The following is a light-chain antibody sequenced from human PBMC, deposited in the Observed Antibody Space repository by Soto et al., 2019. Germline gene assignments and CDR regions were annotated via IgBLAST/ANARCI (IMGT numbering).Light chain of an antibody. CDR1: QSVGSN. CDR2: GAS. Sequence: EIVMTQSPATLSESPGERATLCLRASQSVGSNLAWYQQKPGQAPRLLIYGASTRATGIPARFSGNGSGTEFTLTISSLQSEDSAIYYCQQYINGPLTFGGGTKVDIK. V-gene: IGKV3-15*01. CDR3: QQYINGPLT. J-gene: IGKJ4*01.